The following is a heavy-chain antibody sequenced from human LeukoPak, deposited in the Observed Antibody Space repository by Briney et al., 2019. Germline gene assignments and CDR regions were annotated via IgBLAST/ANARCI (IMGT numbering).Heavy chain of an antibody. V-gene: IGHV4-4*07. J-gene: IGHJ4*02. Sequence: SETLPLTRTVSGGSLSNYYWSWIRQPAGKGLEWIGRIYTSGSTNYNPSLLRRVPISVTKSKNQFSLKLSSVTAADTAVYYCARDKWELQLTFGTINYFVYWGQRPLVTVSS. CDR2: IYTSGST. CDR1: GGSLSNYY. D-gene: IGHD1-26*01. CDR3: ARDKWELQLTFGTINYFVY.